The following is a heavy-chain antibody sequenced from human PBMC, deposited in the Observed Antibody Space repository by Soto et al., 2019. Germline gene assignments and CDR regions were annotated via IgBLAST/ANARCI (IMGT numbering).Heavy chain of an antibody. J-gene: IGHJ5*02. CDR2: ISYDGSNK. Sequence: QVQLVESGGGVVQPGRSLRLSCAASGFTFSSYAMHWVRQAPGKGLEWVAVISYDGSNKYYADSVKGRFTISRDNSKNTLYLQMNSLRAEDTAVYYCARQTRRWFDPWGQGTLVTVSS. CDR1: GFTFSSYA. CDR3: ARQTRRWFDP. V-gene: IGHV3-30-3*01.